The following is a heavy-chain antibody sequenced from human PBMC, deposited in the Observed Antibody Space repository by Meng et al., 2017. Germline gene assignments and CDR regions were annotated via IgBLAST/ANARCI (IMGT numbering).Heavy chain of an antibody. D-gene: IGHD4-17*01. CDR2: ISGIGGST. V-gene: IGHV3-23*04. Sequence: EVPLEEVGGGLVQPGGSLRLSCAASGFTFSSYVMSWVRQVPGKGLEWVSAISGIGGSTYYADSVQGWFTSSRDNSKNTLYLEMNSLRAEETAVYYCEKGGVFRYGDHHDYWGQGTLVTVSS. J-gene: IGHJ4*02. CDR1: GFTFSSYV. CDR3: EKGGVFRYGDHHDY.